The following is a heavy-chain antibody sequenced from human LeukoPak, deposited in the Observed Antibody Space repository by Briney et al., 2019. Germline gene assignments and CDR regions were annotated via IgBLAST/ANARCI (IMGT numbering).Heavy chain of an antibody. CDR2: INPNSGGT. CDR3: ATEGDSSGSFDY. Sequence: ASVKVSCKASGYTFTGYYMHWVRQAPGQGLEWMGWINPNSGGTIYAQKFQGRVTMTEDTSTDTAYMELSSLRSEDTAVYYCATEGDSSGSFDYWGQGTLVTVSS. CDR1: GYTFTGYY. J-gene: IGHJ4*02. V-gene: IGHV1-2*02. D-gene: IGHD3-22*01.